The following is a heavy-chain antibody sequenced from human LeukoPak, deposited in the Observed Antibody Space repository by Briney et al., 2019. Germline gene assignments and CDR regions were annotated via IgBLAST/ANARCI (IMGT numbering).Heavy chain of an antibody. D-gene: IGHD5-12*01. CDR1: GFTFSHYS. CDR2: ISYDGSNK. CDR3: ARDPDIVATITYAGGGFDY. Sequence: GGSLRLSCVASGFTFSHYSMHWVRQAPGKGLEWVAVISYDGSNKYYADSVKGRFTISRDNSKNTLYLQMNSLRAEDTAVYYCARDPDIVATITYAGGGFDYWGQGTLVTVSS. V-gene: IGHV3-30*03. J-gene: IGHJ4*02.